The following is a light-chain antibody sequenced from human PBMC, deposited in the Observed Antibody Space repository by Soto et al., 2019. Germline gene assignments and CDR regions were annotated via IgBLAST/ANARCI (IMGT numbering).Light chain of an antibody. CDR3: QQSYSTPRT. CDR1: QSITSY. V-gene: IGKV1-39*01. Sequence: DIQMTQSPSTLSASVGDRVTITCRASQSITSYLNWYQQKPGKAPKLLIYAAASLQSEVPSRFSGSGSGTDFTLTISSPQPEDFATYYCQQSYSTPRTFGGGTKVDIK. CDR2: AAA. J-gene: IGKJ4*01.